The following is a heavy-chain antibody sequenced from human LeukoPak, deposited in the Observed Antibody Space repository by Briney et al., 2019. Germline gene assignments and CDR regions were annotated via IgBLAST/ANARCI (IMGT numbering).Heavy chain of an antibody. J-gene: IGHJ5*02. CDR1: GFIFTEKG. V-gene: IGHV3-33*01. D-gene: IGHD6-13*01. CDR3: ARDWPNRLTAGGIWFDP. Sequence: GGSLRLSCAASGFIFTEKGMHWVRQAPGKGLEWVAVIWYDGSDKYYADSVKGRFTISRDNSKDTVYLQMNSLRVEDTAVYFCARDWPNRLTAGGIWFDPWGPGTLVTVSA. CDR2: IWYDGSDK.